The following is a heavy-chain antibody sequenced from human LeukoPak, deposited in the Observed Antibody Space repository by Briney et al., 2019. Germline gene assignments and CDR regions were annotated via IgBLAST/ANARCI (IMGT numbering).Heavy chain of an antibody. D-gene: IGHD3-16*01. CDR3: ARDRGSYSDY. CDR1: GFTFSGYW. V-gene: IGHV3-74*01. J-gene: IGHJ4*02. Sequence: PGGSLRLSCAASGFTFSGYWMHWVRQAPGKGLVWVSRVNTDGSTPTYADSVKGRFTISRDNAKNTLYLQMNSLRAEDTAVYYCARDRGSYSDYWGQGTLVTVSS. CDR2: VNTDGSTP.